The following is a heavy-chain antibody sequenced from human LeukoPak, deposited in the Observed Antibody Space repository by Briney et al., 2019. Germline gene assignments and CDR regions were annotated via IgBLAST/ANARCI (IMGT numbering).Heavy chain of an antibody. CDR2: IYYSGST. D-gene: IGHD6-19*01. Sequence: SETLSLTCTVSGGSISSYYWSWIRQPPGKGLEWIGYIYYSGSTNYNPSLKSRVTISVDTSKNQLSLKLSSVTAADTAVYYCARGNGYSSGWLYWYFDLWGRGTLVTVSS. V-gene: IGHV4-59*01. CDR1: GGSISSYY. J-gene: IGHJ2*01. CDR3: ARGNGYSSGWLYWYFDL.